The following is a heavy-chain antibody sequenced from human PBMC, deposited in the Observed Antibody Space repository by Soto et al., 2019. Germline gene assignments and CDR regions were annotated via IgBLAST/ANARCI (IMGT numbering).Heavy chain of an antibody. V-gene: IGHV4-59*01. CDR1: GGSISSYY. CDR3: ARVQRYYYDSSGYYQYYYYGMDV. CDR2: IYYSGST. J-gene: IGHJ6*02. Sequence: SETLSLTCTVSGGSISSYYWSWIRQPPGKGLEWIGYIYYSGSTNYNPSLKSRVTISVDTSKNQFSLKLSSVTAADTAVYYCARVQRYYYDSSGYYQYYYYGMDVWGQGTTGTVS. D-gene: IGHD3-22*01.